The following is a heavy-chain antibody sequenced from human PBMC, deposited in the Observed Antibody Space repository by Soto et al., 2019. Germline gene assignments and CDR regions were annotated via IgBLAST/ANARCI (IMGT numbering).Heavy chain of an antibody. D-gene: IGHD6-13*01. Sequence: GESLKISCKGSGYSFTSYWIGWVRQMPGKGLEWMGIIYPGDSDTRYSPSFQGQVTISADKSISTAYLQWSSLKASDTAMYYCARLGAAASRDYYGMDVWGQGTTVTVSS. CDR3: ARLGAAASRDYYGMDV. V-gene: IGHV5-51*01. CDR2: IYPGDSDT. CDR1: GYSFTSYW. J-gene: IGHJ6*02.